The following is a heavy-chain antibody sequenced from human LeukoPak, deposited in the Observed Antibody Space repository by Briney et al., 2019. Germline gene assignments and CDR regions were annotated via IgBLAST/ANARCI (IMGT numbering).Heavy chain of an antibody. CDR1: GGSFSGYY. CDR2: INHSGST. CDR3: ARVASKGGMDV. J-gene: IGHJ6*02. V-gene: IGHV4-34*01. Sequence: SETLSLTCAVYGGSFSGYYWSWIRQPPGKGLEWIGEINHSGSTNYNPSLKSRVTISVDTSKNQFSLKLSSVTAADTAVYYCARVASKGGMDVWGQGTTVTVSS.